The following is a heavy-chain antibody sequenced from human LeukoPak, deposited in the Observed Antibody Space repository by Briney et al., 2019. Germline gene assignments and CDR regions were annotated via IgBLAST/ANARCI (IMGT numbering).Heavy chain of an antibody. CDR1: GGTFNSCA. Sequence: SVKVSCKASGGTFNSCAISWVRQAPGQGLEWMGRIIPILGIANYAQKFQGRVTITADKSTSTAYVELSSLRSVDTAVYYCARADYGFDYWGQGTLVTVSS. J-gene: IGHJ4*02. CDR2: IIPILGIA. V-gene: IGHV1-69*04. CDR3: ARADYGFDY. D-gene: IGHD4-17*01.